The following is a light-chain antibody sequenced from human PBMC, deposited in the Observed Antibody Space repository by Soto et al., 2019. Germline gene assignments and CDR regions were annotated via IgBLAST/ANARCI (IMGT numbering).Light chain of an antibody. CDR2: AAS. CDR3: QQSYSAPLT. CDR1: QSIANY. J-gene: IGKJ4*01. V-gene: IGKV1-39*01. Sequence: DIQMTQSPSSLSASVGDRVTITCRASQSIANYLNWYQQKPGKAPKLLIHAASSLQSGVPSRFGGSGSGTDFALTISSLQPEDFAAYYCQQSYSAPLTFGGGTKVDIK.